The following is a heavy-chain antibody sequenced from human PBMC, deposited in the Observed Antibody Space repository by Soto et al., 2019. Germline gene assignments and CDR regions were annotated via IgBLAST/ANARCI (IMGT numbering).Heavy chain of an antibody. V-gene: IGHV1-69*13. CDR1: GGTFSSYA. Sequence: SVKVSCKASGGTFSSYAISWVRQAPGQGLEWMGGIIPIFGTANYAQKFQGRVTITADESTSTAYMELSSLRSEDTAVYYCERLDIVATSYFDYWGQGTLVTVSS. D-gene: IGHD5-12*01. CDR2: IIPIFGTA. J-gene: IGHJ4*02. CDR3: ERLDIVATSYFDY.